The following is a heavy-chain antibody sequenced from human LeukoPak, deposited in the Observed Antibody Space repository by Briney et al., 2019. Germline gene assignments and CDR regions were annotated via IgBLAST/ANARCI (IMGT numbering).Heavy chain of an antibody. V-gene: IGHV3-7*01. J-gene: IGHJ4*02. CDR2: IKQDGSEK. D-gene: IGHD3-3*01. CDR1: EFTFSSYW. CDR3: ARGGDYDFWSGYCNY. Sequence: RLGGSLRLSCAASEFTFSSYWMSWVRQAPGKGLEWVANIKQDGSEKYYVDSVKGRFTISRDNAKNSLYLQMNSLRAEDTAVYYCARGGDYDFWSGYCNYWGQGTLVTVSS.